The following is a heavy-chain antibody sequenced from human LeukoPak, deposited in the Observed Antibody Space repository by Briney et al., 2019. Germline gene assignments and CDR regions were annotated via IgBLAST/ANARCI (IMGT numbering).Heavy chain of an antibody. CDR1: GGSFSGYY. CDR2: INHSGST. V-gene: IGHV4-34*01. CDR3: ARGVVIASYYYYYMDV. J-gene: IGHJ6*03. D-gene: IGHD3-22*01. Sequence: SETLSLTCAVHGGSFSGYYWSWIRQPPGKGLEWIGEINHSGSTNYNPSLKSRVTVSVDTSKNQFSLKLSSVTAADTAVYYCARGVVIASYYYYYMDVWGKGTTVTVSS.